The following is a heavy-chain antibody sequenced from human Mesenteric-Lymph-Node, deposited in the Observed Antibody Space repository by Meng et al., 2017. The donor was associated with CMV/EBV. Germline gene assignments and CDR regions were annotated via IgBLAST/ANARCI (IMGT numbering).Heavy chain of an antibody. J-gene: IGHJ5*02. CDR1: GYTFTSYA. CDR3: ARALGYCSSTSCYTGGWFDP. Sequence: ASVKVSCKASGYTFTSYAISWVRQAPGQGLEWMGWISAYNGNTNYAQKLQGRVTMTTDTSTSTAYMELRSLRSDDTAVYYCARALGYCSSTSCYTGGWFDPWGQGTLVTVSS. CDR2: ISAYNGNT. V-gene: IGHV1-18*01. D-gene: IGHD2-2*02.